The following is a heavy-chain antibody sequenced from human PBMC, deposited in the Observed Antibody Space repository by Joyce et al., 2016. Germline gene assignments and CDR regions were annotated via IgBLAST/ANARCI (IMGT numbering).Heavy chain of an antibody. CDR2: IFSGGNT. J-gene: IGHJ5*01. CDR3: TTSPTVAS. D-gene: IGHD2-2*01. CDR1: GFTVRNNY. V-gene: IGHV3-53*01. Sequence: EVQLVESGGVLIQPGGSLRLSCAASGFTVRNNYMTWVRQAPGKGLAWVSVIFSGGNTFYADSVRGRFTISRDNSKNTLYLQINSLRAEDTGIYYCTTSPTVASWGQGTLVTVSS.